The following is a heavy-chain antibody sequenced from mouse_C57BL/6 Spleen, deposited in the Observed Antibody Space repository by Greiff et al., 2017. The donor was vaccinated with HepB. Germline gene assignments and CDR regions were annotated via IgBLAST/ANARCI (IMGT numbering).Heavy chain of an antibody. J-gene: IGHJ4*01. Sequence: QVQLKESGAELARPGASVKLSCKASGYTFTSYGISWVKQRTGQGLEWIGEIYPGSGNTYYNEKFKGKATLTADKSSSTAYMELRSLTSEDSAVYFCARGITTVVPSRDYWGQGTSVTVSS. V-gene: IGHV1-81*01. CDR3: ARGITTVVPSRDY. CDR1: GYTFTSYG. D-gene: IGHD1-1*01. CDR2: IYPGSGNT.